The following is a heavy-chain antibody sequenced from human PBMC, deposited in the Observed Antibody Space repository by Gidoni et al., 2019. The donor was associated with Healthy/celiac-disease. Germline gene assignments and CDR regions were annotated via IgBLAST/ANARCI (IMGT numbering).Heavy chain of an antibody. Sequence: QVQLVQSGAEVKKPGASVQVSCKASGYTFTSYGISWVRQAPGQWLEGMGWISAYNGNTNYAQKLQGRVTMTTDTSTSTAYMELRSLRSNHTAVYYCARRYYESSGRPPGAFDIWGQGTMVTVAS. J-gene: IGHJ3*02. CDR1: GYTFTSYG. CDR2: ISAYNGNT. V-gene: IGHV1-18*04. D-gene: IGHD3-22*01. CDR3: ARRYYESSGRPPGAFDI.